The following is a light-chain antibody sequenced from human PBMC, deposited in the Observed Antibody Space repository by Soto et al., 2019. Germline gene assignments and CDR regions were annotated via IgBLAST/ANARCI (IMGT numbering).Light chain of an antibody. CDR3: QQYRDLPQT. V-gene: IGKV3-20*01. CDR2: NSS. J-gene: IGKJ1*01. CDR1: QSVRSNY. Sequence: EIVLTQSPGTLSLSPGERVTLSCRASQSVRSNYLAWYQQNPGQAPRLLIYNSSTRATGIPDRFSGSGSGTDFTLTISRLEPEDFALYYCQQYRDLPQTFGQGTQVEIK.